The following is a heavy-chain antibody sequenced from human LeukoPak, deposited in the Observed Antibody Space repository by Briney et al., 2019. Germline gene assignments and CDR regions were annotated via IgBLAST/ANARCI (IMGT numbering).Heavy chain of an antibody. CDR2: INSDGSVT. D-gene: IGHD6-13*01. V-gene: IGHV3-74*01. Sequence: GGSLRLSCAASGFTFSSYWMHWVRQAPGKGLLWVSRINSDGSVTTYADSVKGRFTISRDNAKNTVYLQMNNLRADDTAVYYCARGRGDSSSWYFDYWGQGTLVTVFS. J-gene: IGHJ4*02. CDR3: ARGRGDSSSWYFDY. CDR1: GFTFSSYW.